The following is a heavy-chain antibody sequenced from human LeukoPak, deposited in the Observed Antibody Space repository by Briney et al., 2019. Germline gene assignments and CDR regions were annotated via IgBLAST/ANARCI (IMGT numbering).Heavy chain of an antibody. J-gene: IGHJ3*02. CDR1: GFTFSSYE. CDR2: ISSSSSTI. Sequence: PGGSLRLSCAASGFTFSSYEMNWVRQAPGKGLEWVSYISSSSSTIYYADSVKGRFTISRDNAKNSLYLQMNSLRAEDTAVYYCARTRLNWGHAFDIWGQGTMVTVSS. D-gene: IGHD7-27*01. CDR3: ARTRLNWGHAFDI. V-gene: IGHV3-48*03.